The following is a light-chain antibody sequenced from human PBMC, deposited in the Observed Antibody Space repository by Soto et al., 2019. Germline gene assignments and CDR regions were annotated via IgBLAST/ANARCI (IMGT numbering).Light chain of an antibody. CDR2: EGS. Sequence: QSALTQPASVSGSPGQSITISCTGTSSDVGSYNLVSWYQQHPGKAPKLMIYEGSKRPSGVSNRFSGSKSGNTASLTISGLQAEDEADYYCSSYTISGAFVVFGGGTKLTVL. V-gene: IGLV2-14*02. J-gene: IGLJ2*01. CDR3: SSYTISGAFVV. CDR1: SSDVGSYNL.